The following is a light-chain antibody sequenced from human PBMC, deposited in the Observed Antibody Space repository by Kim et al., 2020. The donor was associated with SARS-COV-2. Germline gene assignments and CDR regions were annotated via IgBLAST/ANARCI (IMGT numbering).Light chain of an antibody. CDR3: QQRNSWPPT. CDR1: QSVSSY. CDR2: DTS. J-gene: IGKJ5*01. Sequence: VLTQSPATLSLSPGERATLSCRASQSVSSYLAWYQQKPGQAPRLLMYDTSNRATDIPARFSGSGSGTDFTLTISSLEPEDFAVYYCQQRNSWPPTFGQGTRLEIK. V-gene: IGKV3-11*01.